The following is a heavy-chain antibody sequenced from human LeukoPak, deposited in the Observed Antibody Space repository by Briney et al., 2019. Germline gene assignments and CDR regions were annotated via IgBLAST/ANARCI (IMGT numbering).Heavy chain of an antibody. Sequence: GRSLRLSCAASGFTFSTYGMHWVRQAPGKGLEWVAVIWYDGSDKYYADSVKSRFTISRDNSKNTLYLQMNSLRAEDTAVYYCARDRNVDYFDYWGQGTLVTVAS. CDR2: IWYDGSDK. D-gene: IGHD1-1*01. J-gene: IGHJ4*02. V-gene: IGHV3-33*01. CDR3: ARDRNVDYFDY. CDR1: GFTFSTYG.